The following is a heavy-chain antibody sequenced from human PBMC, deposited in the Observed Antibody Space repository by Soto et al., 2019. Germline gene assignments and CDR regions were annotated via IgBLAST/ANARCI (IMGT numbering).Heavy chain of an antibody. J-gene: IGHJ4*02. D-gene: IGHD2-21*02. CDR3: ARGGHIAVVTDSFDS. V-gene: IGHV1-46*02. CDR2: IHPSGGGS. CDR1: GYPFNTYY. Sequence: ASVKVYCKSSGYPFNTYYLHWVRQAPGQGLEWMGMIHPSGGGSTYAQKFLGRVTMTMDSSTSTVFMELTSLRSADTAVYYCARGGHIAVVTDSFDSWGQGTLVTVSS.